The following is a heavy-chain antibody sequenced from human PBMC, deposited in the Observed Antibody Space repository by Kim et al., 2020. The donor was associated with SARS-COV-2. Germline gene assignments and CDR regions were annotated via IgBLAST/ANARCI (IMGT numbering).Heavy chain of an antibody. CDR3: ARERIAALDY. Sequence: GTREYAASVEGRFTISRDDSKSVAYLQMNSRKTEDTAVYFCARERIAALDYWGQGTLVTVSS. CDR2: GTR. J-gene: IGHJ4*02. V-gene: IGHV3-49*02. D-gene: IGHD6-6*01.